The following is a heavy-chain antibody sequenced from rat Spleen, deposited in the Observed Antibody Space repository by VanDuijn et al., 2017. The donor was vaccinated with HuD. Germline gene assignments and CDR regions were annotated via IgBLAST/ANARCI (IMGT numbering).Heavy chain of an antibody. D-gene: IGHD1-1*01. CDR1: GLSLTSNS. CDR3: ARSLYYSGGGFVY. J-gene: IGHJ3*01. Sequence: QVQLTESGPGLVQPSQTLSLTCTVSGLSLTSNSVSWIRQPPGKGLEWMGVIWSHGGIDYNSAIKSRLSISRDTSTSQVFLKMNSLQTEDTAMYFCARSLYYSGGGFVYWGQGTLVTVSS. V-gene: IGHV2-47*01. CDR2: IWSHGGI.